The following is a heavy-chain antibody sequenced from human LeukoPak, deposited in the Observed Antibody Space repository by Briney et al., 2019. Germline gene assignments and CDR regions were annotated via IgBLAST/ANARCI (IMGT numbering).Heavy chain of an antibody. J-gene: IGHJ6*03. V-gene: IGHV3-20*04. CDR3: ARLPSEEDLSGFDYYYYYMDV. CDR1: GFTFEDYG. Sequence: PGGSLRLSCVASGFTFEDYGMAWVRQRPGKGLEWLCGTNWAGVTTGYADSVEGRFIMSRDNGKNSVSLQMNSLTVEDTALYYCARLPSEEDLSGFDYYYYYMDVWGQGTTVTVSS. CDR2: TNWAGVTT. D-gene: IGHD3/OR15-3a*01.